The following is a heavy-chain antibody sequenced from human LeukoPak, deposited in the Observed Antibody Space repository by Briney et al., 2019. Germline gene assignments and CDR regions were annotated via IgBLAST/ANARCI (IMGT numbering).Heavy chain of an antibody. J-gene: IGHJ6*02. CDR2: SKDGNGNT. Sequence: ASVKVSCKASGYTFTSYAIHWVRQAPGQRPEWVGWSKDGNGNTKYSQNFQGRVTFTRDTSASTAYMELSRLRSEDTAMYYCARDGGGHYYYYAMDVWGQGTTVTVSS. CDR3: ARDGGGHYYYYAMDV. CDR1: GYTFTSYA. D-gene: IGHD3-16*01. V-gene: IGHV1-3*01.